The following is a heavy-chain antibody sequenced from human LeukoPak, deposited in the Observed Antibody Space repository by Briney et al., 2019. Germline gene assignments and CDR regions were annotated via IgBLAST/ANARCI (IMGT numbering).Heavy chain of an antibody. CDR1: GFTFSNAW. J-gene: IGHJ4*02. D-gene: IGHD6-19*01. V-gene: IGHV3-15*05. CDR3: ATVAVIAVGGFDY. CDR2: IKNKAVGGTT. Sequence: GGSLRLSCAGSGFTFSNAWMSWVRQAPGKGLEWVGRIKNKAVGGTTDYAAPVKGSFTISRDDSKNTLYLQMNSLKTEDTAVYYCATVAVIAVGGFDYWGQGTLVTVSS.